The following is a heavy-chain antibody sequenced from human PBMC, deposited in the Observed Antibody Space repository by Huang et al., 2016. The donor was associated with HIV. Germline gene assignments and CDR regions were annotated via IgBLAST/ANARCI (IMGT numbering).Heavy chain of an antibody. CDR3: ATLPPVNYGRSGGRVRDY. CDR2: VNPNVGNT. CDR1: GYTFSKSD. J-gene: IGHJ4*02. V-gene: IGHV1-8*01. D-gene: IGHD2-15*01. Sequence: QVQLVQSGAEVKKPGASVKVSCKASGYTFSKSDSNWVRQAPGQGLEWMGGVNPNVGNTGYARKFQGRVTMTRSTSISTAYMELSTLRFEDTAVYYCATLPPVNYGRSGGRVRDYWGQGSLVTVSS.